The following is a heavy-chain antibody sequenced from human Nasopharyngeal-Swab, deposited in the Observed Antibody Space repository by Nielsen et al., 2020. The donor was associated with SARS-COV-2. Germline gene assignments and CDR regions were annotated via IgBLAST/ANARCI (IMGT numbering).Heavy chain of an antibody. CDR3: ARPGTGIAAADY. J-gene: IGHJ4*02. CDR2: IYYSGSA. Sequence: RQAPGKGLERLGSIYYSGSAYYNPSLKSRVTISVDTSKNQFSLKLSSVTAADTAVYYCARPGTGIAAADYWSQGTLVTDSS. V-gene: IGHV4-39*01. D-gene: IGHD6-13*01.